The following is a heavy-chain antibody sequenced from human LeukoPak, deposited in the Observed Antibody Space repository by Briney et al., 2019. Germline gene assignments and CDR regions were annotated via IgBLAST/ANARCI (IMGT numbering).Heavy chain of an antibody. D-gene: IGHD3-10*01. CDR2: IRSKANSYAT. CDR1: GFTFSGSA. Sequence: PGGSLKLSCAASGFTFSGSAMHWVRQASPEGLEWGGRIRSKANSYATAYAASVKGRFTMSRDDSKNTAYLQMNSLKTEDTAVYYCTRHSDMVRGVIISDYWGQGTLVTVSS. J-gene: IGHJ4*02. CDR3: TRHSDMVRGVIISDY. V-gene: IGHV3-73*01.